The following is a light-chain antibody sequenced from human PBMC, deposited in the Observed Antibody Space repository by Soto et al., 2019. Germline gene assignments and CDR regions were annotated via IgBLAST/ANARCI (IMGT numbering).Light chain of an antibody. CDR2: DVS. Sequence: QSVLTQPASVSGSPGQSITISCTGTSSDVGGYNYVSWYQQHPGKAPKLMIYDVSNRPSGVSNRFSGSKSGNTASLTISGLQADDESDYYCNSFRSCNPPFYVFGTGTKVTVL. CDR3: NSFRSCNPPFYV. J-gene: IGLJ1*01. CDR1: SSDVGGYNY. V-gene: IGLV2-14*01.